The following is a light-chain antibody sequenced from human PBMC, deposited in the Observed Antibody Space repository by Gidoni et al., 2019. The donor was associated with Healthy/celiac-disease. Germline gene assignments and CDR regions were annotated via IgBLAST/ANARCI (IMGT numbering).Light chain of an antibody. CDR2: DDS. CDR3: QVWDSSSYHVV. Sequence: SYVLTQPPSVSVATGQTARIPCGGNNIGCKSGNWYQQKPGQAPVLVVYDDSDRPSGFPERFSGSNAGNTATLTISRVEAGDEADYYCQVWDSSSYHVVFGGGTKLTVL. CDR1: NIGCKS. J-gene: IGLJ2*01. V-gene: IGLV3-21*02.